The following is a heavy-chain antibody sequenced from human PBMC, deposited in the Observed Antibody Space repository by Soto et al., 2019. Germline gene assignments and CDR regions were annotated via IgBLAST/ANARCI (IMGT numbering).Heavy chain of an antibody. CDR3: ARSISRALADASEC. V-gene: IGHV3-30*04. Sequence: GWSLRLSCAASGFPFMNYALHWVRQAPGQGLEWVAVISRGGSHKYYLDSVKGRFTISRDNSKDTVNLLMNSLRDDDSAMYYCARSISRALADASECWGHGTLV. J-gene: IGHJ4*03. D-gene: IGHD2-2*01. CDR1: GFPFMNYA. CDR2: ISRGGSHK.